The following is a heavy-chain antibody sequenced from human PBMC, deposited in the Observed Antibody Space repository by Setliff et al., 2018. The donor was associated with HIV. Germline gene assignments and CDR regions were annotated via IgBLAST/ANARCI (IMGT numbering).Heavy chain of an antibody. CDR2: ISTTGST. CDR3: ASTGLLLPRFGASYYYYGMDV. Sequence: SETLSLTCTVSADSINSGTYVWRWFRQAAGKGLEWIGHISTTGSTTYNPSRKSRVIMSVDTSRNQFSLKLSSVTAADTAVYFCASTGLLLPRFGASYYYYGMDVWGQGTTVTVSS. J-gene: IGHJ6*02. D-gene: IGHD3-10*01. CDR1: ADSINSGTYV. V-gene: IGHV4-61*09.